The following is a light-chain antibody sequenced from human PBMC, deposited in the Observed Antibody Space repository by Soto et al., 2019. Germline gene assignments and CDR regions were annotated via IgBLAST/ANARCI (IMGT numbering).Light chain of an antibody. Sequence: GDRVTISCRASQTINNCLAWYQQKPGKAPKLLIYDVSSLESGVPSRFSGSGSGTEFNLTISSLQPDDFATYYCQQYNSYSSTFGHGTKVDIK. CDR2: DVS. J-gene: IGKJ1*01. CDR3: QQYNSYSST. CDR1: QTINNC. V-gene: IGKV1-5*01.